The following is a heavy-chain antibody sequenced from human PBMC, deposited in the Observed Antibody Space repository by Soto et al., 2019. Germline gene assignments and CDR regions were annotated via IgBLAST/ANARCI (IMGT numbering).Heavy chain of an antibody. CDR3: ASYFDWFDP. Sequence: QVQLQESGPGLVKPSGTLSLTCAVSGGSIISRNWWTWVRQPPGKGLEWIGEIYHGGSTNYNTSLQSRVTMSLDKSKNQFSLKLSSVTAADTAVYYCASYFDWFDPWGQGILVTVSS. J-gene: IGHJ5*02. D-gene: IGHD3-9*01. CDR2: IYHGGST. CDR1: GGSIISRNW. V-gene: IGHV4-4*02.